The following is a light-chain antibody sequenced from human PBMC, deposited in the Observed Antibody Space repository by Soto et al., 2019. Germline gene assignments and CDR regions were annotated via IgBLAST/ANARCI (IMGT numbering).Light chain of an antibody. CDR2: GAS. CDR1: QSVSSN. J-gene: IGKJ4*01. CDR3: QQYNNWPLT. Sequence: EIVMTQSPATLSVSPGERATLSCRASQSVSSNLALYKQKPGQAPRLLIYGASTRATGIPARFSGSGSGTEFTLTISSLQSEDFAVYYGQQYNNWPLTFGGGTEVEIK. V-gene: IGKV3-15*01.